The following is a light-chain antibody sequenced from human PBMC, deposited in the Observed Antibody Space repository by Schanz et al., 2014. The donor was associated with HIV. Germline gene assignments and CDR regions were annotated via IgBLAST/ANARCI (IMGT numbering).Light chain of an antibody. CDR3: QQSYSATPYT. Sequence: DIQMTQSPSTLSASVGDRVTITCRASHYISSWLAWYQQRPGQAPNLLIYRASTLETGVSSRFSGSGSGTHFTLTITSLQFDDFATYYCQQSYSATPYTFGQGTRLEIK. V-gene: IGKV1-39*01. J-gene: IGKJ2*01. CDR2: RAS. CDR1: HYISSW.